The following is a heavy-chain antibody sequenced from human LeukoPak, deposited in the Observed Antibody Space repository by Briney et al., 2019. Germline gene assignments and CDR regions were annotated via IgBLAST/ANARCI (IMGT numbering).Heavy chain of an antibody. CDR1: GYTFTSYG. CDR2: ISAYNGNT. CDR3: ARDDRGGWPYYYYYYMDV. D-gene: IGHD6-19*01. Sequence: ASVKVSCKASGYTFTSYGISWVRQAPGQGLEWMGWISAYNGNTNYAQKLQGRVTMTTDTSTSTAYMEVRSLRSDDTALYYCARDDRGGWPYYYYYYMDVWGKGTTVTVSS. J-gene: IGHJ6*03. V-gene: IGHV1-18*01.